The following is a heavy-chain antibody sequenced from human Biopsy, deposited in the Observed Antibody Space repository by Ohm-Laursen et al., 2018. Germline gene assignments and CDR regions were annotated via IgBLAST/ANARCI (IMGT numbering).Heavy chain of an antibody. J-gene: IGHJ5*02. CDR2: INTYNANT. Sequence: ASVKVSCKASGYTFTSYVISWVRQAPGQGLEWMGWINTYNANTDYAQKVQGRVTMTTDTSTSTAYMELRSLGSDDTAVYYCATDTLMAQNLVPGENWFDPWGQGTLVTVSS. CDR3: ATDTLMAQNLVPGENWFDP. D-gene: IGHD3-10*01. CDR1: GYTFTSYV. V-gene: IGHV1-18*01.